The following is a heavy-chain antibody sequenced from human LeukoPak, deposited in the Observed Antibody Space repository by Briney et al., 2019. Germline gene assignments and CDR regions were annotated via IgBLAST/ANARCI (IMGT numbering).Heavy chain of an antibody. V-gene: IGHV1-69*05. D-gene: IGHD1-7*01. J-gene: IGHJ4*02. Sequence: GSSVKVSCKASGGTFSSYAISWVRQAPRQGLEWVGRIIPLFGTTNYAQKFLGRVTITTDQSTSTVYMELTSLRSDDTAVYYCARAIELELSYKFDYWGQGTLVTVSS. CDR2: IIPLFGTT. CDR1: GGTFSSYA. CDR3: ARAIELELSYKFDY.